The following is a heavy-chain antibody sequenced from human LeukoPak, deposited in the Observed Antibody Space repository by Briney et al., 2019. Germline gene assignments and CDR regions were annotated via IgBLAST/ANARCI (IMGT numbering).Heavy chain of an antibody. Sequence: QSGGSLRLSCEASGFSLTSYWMHWVRQAPGKGLVWVSRINHDGSDAIYADSVRGRFTISRDNAKNSLYLQMNSLRAEDTAVYYCAKDSYSKGDYWGQGVLVTVSS. CDR1: GFSLTSYW. J-gene: IGHJ4*02. V-gene: IGHV3-74*01. D-gene: IGHD6-13*01. CDR3: AKDSYSKGDY. CDR2: INHDGSDA.